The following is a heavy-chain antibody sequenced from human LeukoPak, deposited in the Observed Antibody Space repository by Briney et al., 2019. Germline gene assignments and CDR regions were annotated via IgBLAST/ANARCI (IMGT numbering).Heavy chain of an antibody. D-gene: IGHD2-2*01. CDR1: GFTFSSYS. Sequence: GGSLRLSCAASGFTFSSYSMNWVRQAPGKGLEWVSYISSSSSTIYYADSVKGRFTISRDNAKNSLYLQMNSLRAEDTAVYYCARAAPPLYIVVVPAAPHDAFDIWGQGTMVTVSS. J-gene: IGHJ3*02. CDR3: ARAAPPLYIVVVPAAPHDAFDI. V-gene: IGHV3-48*01. CDR2: ISSSSSTI.